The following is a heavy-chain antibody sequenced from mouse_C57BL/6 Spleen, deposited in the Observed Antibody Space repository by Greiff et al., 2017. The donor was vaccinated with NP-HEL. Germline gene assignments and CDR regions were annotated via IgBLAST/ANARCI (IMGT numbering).Heavy chain of an antibody. V-gene: IGHV1-59*01. D-gene: IGHD1-1*01. CDR3: AREEVDYGSSCAY. J-gene: IGHJ3*01. CDR1: GYTFTSSW. Sequence: QVQLQQPGAELVRPGTSVKLSCKASGYTFTSSWMHWVKQRPGQGLEWIGVIDPSDSYPNYNQQFKGKATLTVDTSSSTAYMPRSSLTAEDSAVYYCAREEVDYGSSCAYWGKGTLVTVSA. CDR2: IDPSDSYP.